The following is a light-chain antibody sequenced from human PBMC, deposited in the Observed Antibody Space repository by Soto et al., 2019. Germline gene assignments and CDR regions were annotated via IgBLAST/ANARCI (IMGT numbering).Light chain of an antibody. J-gene: IGKJ2*01. Sequence: ENALTQSPGTLSLSPGERATLSCRASQSVTNSFFAWYQQKPGQAPRLLIYGVSSRATGIPARCSGSGSGTDFTVTISRLAPEDFVVYFCPQYSTLPHTFGQGTQLEVK. CDR3: PQYSTLPHT. V-gene: IGKV3-20*01. CDR2: GVS. CDR1: QSVTNSF.